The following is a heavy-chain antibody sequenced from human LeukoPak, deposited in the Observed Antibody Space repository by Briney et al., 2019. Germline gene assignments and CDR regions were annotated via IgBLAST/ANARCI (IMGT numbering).Heavy chain of an antibody. CDR1: GFTFSSYS. J-gene: IGHJ3*02. CDR2: ISSDISAI. V-gene: IGHV3-48*01. D-gene: IGHD2-2*01. CDR3: AREEGSTSCLVCAFDI. Sequence: GGSLRLSCAASGFTFSSYSMNWVRQAPGKGLEWVSYISSDISAIYYADSVKGRFTISRDNAKNPLYLQMSSLSAEDTAVYYCAREEGSTSCLVCAFDIWGQGTMVTVSS.